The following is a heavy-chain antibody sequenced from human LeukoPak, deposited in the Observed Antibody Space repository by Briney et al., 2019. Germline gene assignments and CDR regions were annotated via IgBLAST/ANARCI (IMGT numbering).Heavy chain of an antibody. V-gene: IGHV3-64*01. CDR3: ASGQTAADI. Sequence: GGSLRLSCAASGFTFSSYTMHWVRQAPGKGLEYVSAISSNGGSTYYANSVKGRFTISRDNSKNTLYLQMGSLRAEDMAVYYCASGQTAADIWGQGTMVTVSS. CDR1: GFTFSSYT. J-gene: IGHJ3*02. D-gene: IGHD6-25*01. CDR2: ISSNGGST.